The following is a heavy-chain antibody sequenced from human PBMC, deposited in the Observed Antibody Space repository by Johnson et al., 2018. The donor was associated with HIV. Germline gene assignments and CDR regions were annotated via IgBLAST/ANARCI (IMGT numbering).Heavy chain of an antibody. V-gene: IGHV3-30*18. CDR3: AKGVDYYDSSPADAFDI. Sequence: QVQLVESGGGVVRPGGSLRLSCAASGFTFDDYGMTWVRQAPGKGLEWVAVISFDGSNKYYADSVKGRFTISRDNSKNTLYLQMNSLRAEDTALYYCAKGVDYYDSSPADAFDIWGQGTMVTVSS. J-gene: IGHJ3*02. D-gene: IGHD3-22*01. CDR2: ISFDGSNK. CDR1: GFTFDDYG.